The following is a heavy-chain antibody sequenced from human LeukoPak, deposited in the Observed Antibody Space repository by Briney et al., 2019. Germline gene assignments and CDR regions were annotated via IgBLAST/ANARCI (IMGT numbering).Heavy chain of an antibody. Sequence: PGGSLRLSCAASGFTLSSYSMNRVRQAPGKGLEWISYISSGTITMYYADSVKGRFTISRDNAKNSLYLQMNGLKADDTAVYYCARDGEFDYWGQGTLVTVSS. V-gene: IGHV3-48*01. CDR2: ISSGTITM. J-gene: IGHJ4*02. CDR3: ARDGEFDY. CDR1: GFTLSSYS.